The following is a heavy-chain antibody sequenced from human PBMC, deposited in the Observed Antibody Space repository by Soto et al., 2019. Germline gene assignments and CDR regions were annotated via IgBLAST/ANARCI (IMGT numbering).Heavy chain of an antibody. D-gene: IGHD2-21*02. V-gene: IGHV3-23*01. CDR3: AKDREVAHCGGDCLDLGY. CDR1: GFTFSSYA. J-gene: IGHJ4*02. Sequence: GGSLRLSCAASGFTFSSYAMSWVRQAPGKGLEWVSAISGSGGSTYYADSVKGRFTISRDNSKNTLYLQMNSLRAEDTAVYYCAKDREVAHCGGDCLDLGYWGQGTLVTVSS. CDR2: ISGSGGST.